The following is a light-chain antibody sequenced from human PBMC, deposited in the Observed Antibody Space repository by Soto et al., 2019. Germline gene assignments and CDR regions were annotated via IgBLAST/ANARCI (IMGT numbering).Light chain of an antibody. CDR1: SSDVGGYNY. CDR3: GSYASSSTLYV. V-gene: IGLV2-14*01. Sequence: QSALTQPASVSGSPGQSITISCTGTSSDVGGYNYVSWYQQHSGKAPKLMIYDVSNRPSGVSNRFSGSKSGNTASLTISGLQAEDEADYYCGSYASSSTLYVFGTGTKLAVL. CDR2: DVS. J-gene: IGLJ1*01.